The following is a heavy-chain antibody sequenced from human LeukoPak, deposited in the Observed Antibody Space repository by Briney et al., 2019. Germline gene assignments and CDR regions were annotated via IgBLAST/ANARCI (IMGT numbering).Heavy chain of an antibody. J-gene: IGHJ4*02. D-gene: IGHD3-10*01. V-gene: IGHV3-23*01. CDR1: GFIFSNYA. Sequence: PGGSLRLSCATSGFIFSNYAVNWVRQAPGKGLEWVSIISGSGDTTYYADSVKGRFTISRDNSKNTLYLQMDSLRVEDTAVYYCAKVLLWSGDSSPGVWGQGTLVTVSS. CDR2: ISGSGDTT. CDR3: AKVLLWSGDSSPGV.